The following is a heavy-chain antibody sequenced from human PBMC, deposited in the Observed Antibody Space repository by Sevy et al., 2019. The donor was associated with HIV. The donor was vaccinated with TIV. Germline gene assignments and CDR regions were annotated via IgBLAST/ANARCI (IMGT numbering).Heavy chain of an antibody. D-gene: IGHD3-22*01. J-gene: IGHJ4*02. CDR1: GFTFSNYA. V-gene: IGHV3-30-3*01. CDR3: ARDLYDTSDGISFDY. Sequence: GGSLRLSCAASGFTFSNYAMHWVRQAPGKGLEWLAIISYDGINKYYADSVKGRFTISRDNSKNTLYLQMNSLRAEDTAVYYCARDLYDTSDGISFDYWGQGTLVTVSS. CDR2: ISYDGINK.